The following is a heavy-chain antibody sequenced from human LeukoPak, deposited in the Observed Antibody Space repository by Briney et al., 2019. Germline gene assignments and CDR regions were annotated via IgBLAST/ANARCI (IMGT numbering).Heavy chain of an antibody. J-gene: IGHJ4*02. D-gene: IGHD6-19*01. V-gene: IGHV3-48*03. CDR2: ISSSGSTI. CDR3: ALGASNLYSSGQIDY. Sequence: GGSLRLSCAASGFTFSSCEMNWVRQAPGKGLEWVSYISSSGSTIYYADSVKGRFTISRDNAKNSLYLQMNSLRAEDTAVYYCALGASNLYSSGQIDYWGQGTLVTVSS. CDR1: GFTFSSCE.